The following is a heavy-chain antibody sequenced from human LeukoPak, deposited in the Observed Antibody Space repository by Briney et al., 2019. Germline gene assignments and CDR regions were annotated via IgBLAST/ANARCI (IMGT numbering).Heavy chain of an antibody. J-gene: IGHJ4*02. CDR1: GGTFSSYA. CDR2: LIPIFGTA. Sequence: SVKVSCKASGGTFSSYAISWVRQAPGQGLEWMGRLIPIFGTANYAQKFQGRVTITTDESTSTAYMELSSLRSEDTAVYYCARGGEANYYDTSGYYLYYYWGQGTLVTLSS. D-gene: IGHD3-22*01. V-gene: IGHV1-69*05. CDR3: ARGGEANYYDTSGYYLYYY.